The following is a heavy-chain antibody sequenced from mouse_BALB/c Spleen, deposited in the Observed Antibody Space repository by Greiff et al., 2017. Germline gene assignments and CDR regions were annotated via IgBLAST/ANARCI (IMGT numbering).Heavy chain of an antibody. CDR2: ISYDGSN. D-gene: IGHD2-4*01. V-gene: IGHV3-6*02. J-gene: IGHJ3*01. CDR1: GYSITSGYY. Sequence: EVQLQQSGPGLVKPSQSLSLTCSVTGYSITSGYYWNWIRQFPGNKLEWMGYISYDGSNNYNPSLKNRISITRDTSKNQFFLKLNSVTTEDTATYYCARGDYDSFFAYWGQGTLVTVSA. CDR3: ARGDYDSFFAY.